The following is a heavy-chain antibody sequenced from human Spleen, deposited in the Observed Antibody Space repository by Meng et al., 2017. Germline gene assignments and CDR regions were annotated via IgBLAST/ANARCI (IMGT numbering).Heavy chain of an antibody. V-gene: IGHV3-48*03. CDR2: ISSSGSTI. CDR1: GFTFSSYE. Sequence: GESLKISCAASGFTFSSYEMNWVRQAPGKGLEWVSYISSSGSTIYYADSVKGRFTISRDNAKNSLYLQMNSLRAEDTAVYYCARGDGSSVLLWFGELLSNYFDYWGQGTLVTVSS. D-gene: IGHD3-10*01. J-gene: IGHJ4*02. CDR3: ARGDGSSVLLWFGELLSNYFDY.